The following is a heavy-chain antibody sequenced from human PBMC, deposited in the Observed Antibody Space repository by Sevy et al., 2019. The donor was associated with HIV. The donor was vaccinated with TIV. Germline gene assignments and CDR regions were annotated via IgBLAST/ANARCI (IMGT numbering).Heavy chain of an antibody. J-gene: IGHJ6*02. CDR2: INHSGST. CDR1: GGSFSGYY. Sequence: SETLSLTCAVYGGSFSGYYWSWIRQPPGKGLEWIGEINHSGSTNYNPSLKSRVTISVDTSKNQFSLKRSFVTAAETAVYYCARGLRVVVYAYYYYGMDVWGQGTTVTVSS. V-gene: IGHV4-34*01. D-gene: IGHD2-8*02. CDR3: ARGLRVVVYAYYYYGMDV.